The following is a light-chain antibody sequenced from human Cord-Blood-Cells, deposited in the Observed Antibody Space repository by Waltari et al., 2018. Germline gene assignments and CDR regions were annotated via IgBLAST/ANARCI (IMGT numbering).Light chain of an antibody. CDR1: SSDVGGYNY. V-gene: IGLV2-11*01. J-gene: IGLJ2*01. CDR2: DVS. Sequence: QSALTQPRSVSGSPGQSVTISCTGTSSDVGGYNYVSWYQQHPGKAPKLMIYDVSKRPSVVPDLFSCSKSGNTASLTISGLQAEDEADYYCCSYAGSYTVVFGGGTKLTVL. CDR3: CSYAGSYTVV.